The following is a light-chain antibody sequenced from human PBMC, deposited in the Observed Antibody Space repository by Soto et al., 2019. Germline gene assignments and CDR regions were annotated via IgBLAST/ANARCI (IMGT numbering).Light chain of an antibody. CDR1: SSNIGAGYD. CDR3: QSYDSSLSGV. CDR2: GNS. Sequence: QSVLTQPPSVSGAPGQRVTISCTGSSSNIGAGYDVHWYQQLPGTAPKLLIYGNSNRPSRVPGRFSGYKSGTSASLAITGLQAEDEADYYCQSYDSSLSGVFGGGTKLTVL. J-gene: IGLJ2*01. V-gene: IGLV1-40*01.